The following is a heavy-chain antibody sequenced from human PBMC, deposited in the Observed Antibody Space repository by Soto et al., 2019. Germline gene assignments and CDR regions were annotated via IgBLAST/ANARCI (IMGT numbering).Heavy chain of an antibody. CDR2: IYYSGST. D-gene: IGHD4-17*01. CDR1: GGSISSYY. V-gene: IGHV4-59*01. CDR3: ARAIDYGDPHLFDY. Sequence: SETLSLTCTVSGGSISSYYWSWIRQPPGKGLEWIGYIYYSGSTKYNPSLKSRVTISVDTSKNQFSLKLSSVTAADTAVYYCARAIDYGDPHLFDYWGQGTLVTVSS. J-gene: IGHJ4*02.